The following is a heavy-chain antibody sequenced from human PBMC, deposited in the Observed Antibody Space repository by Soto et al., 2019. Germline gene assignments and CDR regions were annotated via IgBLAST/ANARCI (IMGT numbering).Heavy chain of an antibody. CDR2: IYHSGST. D-gene: IGHD6-13*01. J-gene: IGHJ5*02. CDR3: ARVVPPAWIEAAGTRVGWFDP. CDR1: GGSISSSNW. V-gene: IGHV4-4*02. Sequence: SETLSLTCAVSGGSISSSNWWSWVRQPPGKGLEWIGEIYHSGSTNYNPSLKSRVTISVDKSKNQFSLKLSSVTAADTAVYYCARVVPPAWIEAAGTRVGWFDPWGQGTLVTVS.